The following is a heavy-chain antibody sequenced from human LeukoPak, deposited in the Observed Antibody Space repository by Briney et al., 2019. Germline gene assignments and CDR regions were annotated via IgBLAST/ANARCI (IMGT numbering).Heavy chain of an antibody. V-gene: IGHV3-21*01. CDR1: GFTFSSYS. CDR3: ARGTRFYGGNPGFDY. D-gene: IGHD4-23*01. Sequence: GGSLRLSCAASGFTFSSYSMNWVRQAPGKGPEWVSSISSSSSYIYYADSVKGRFTISRDNAKNSLYLQMNSLRAEDTAVYYCARGTRFYGGNPGFDYWGQGTLVTVSS. CDR2: ISSSSSYI. J-gene: IGHJ4*02.